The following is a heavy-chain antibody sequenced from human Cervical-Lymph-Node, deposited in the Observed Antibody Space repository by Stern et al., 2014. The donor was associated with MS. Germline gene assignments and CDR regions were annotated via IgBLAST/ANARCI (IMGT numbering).Heavy chain of an antibody. CDR3: ARQRYGGDPMLDL. J-gene: IGHJ5*02. Sequence: QVQLQESGPGLVKPSETLSLTCTVSGGSVYSYSWDWIRQPPGQGLEWLANIYYTATTNYNPSLQSRVTLSLDTSKNQLSLKLTSVTAADTAVYFCARQRYGGDPMLDLWGQGTPVTVSS. CDR2: IYYTATT. D-gene: IGHD4-23*01. CDR1: GGSVYSYS. V-gene: IGHV4-59*02.